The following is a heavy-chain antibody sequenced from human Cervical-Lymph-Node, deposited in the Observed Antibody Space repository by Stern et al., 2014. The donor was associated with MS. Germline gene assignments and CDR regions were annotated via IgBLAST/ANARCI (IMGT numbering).Heavy chain of an antibody. D-gene: IGHD1-20*01. J-gene: IGHJ6*02. CDR3: ARRYQKRYNWNFGMDV. CDR2: IWFDGSNK. CDR1: GFPFSTYG. Sequence: VQLVESGGGVVQPGRSLKLSCAASGFPFSTYGMHWVRQAPGKGLEWVAGIWFDGSNKYYADSVKGRFTISRANSKNTLYLQMNGLRVEDTAVYYCARRYQKRYNWNFGMDVWGQGTTVTVS. V-gene: IGHV3-33*01.